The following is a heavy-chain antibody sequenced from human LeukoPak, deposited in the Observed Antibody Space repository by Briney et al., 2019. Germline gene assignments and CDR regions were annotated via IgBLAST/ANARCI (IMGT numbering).Heavy chain of an antibody. Sequence: PSETLSLTCTVSGASVSSASYWTWIRQPPGKGVEWIAHIYNGVNTNYNPSLKSRVTISVDTSKDQFSLRLNSVTAADTAVYYCARSRAFNSGAFDPWGQGSLVTVSS. CDR2: IYNGVNT. CDR3: ARSRAFNSGAFDP. V-gene: IGHV4-61*01. J-gene: IGHJ5*02. D-gene: IGHD1-26*01. CDR1: GASVSSASY.